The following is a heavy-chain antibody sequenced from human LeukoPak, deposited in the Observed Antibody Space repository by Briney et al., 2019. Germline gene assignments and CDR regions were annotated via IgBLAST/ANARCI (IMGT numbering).Heavy chain of an antibody. CDR1: GFTFSSNW. Sequence: PGGSLRLSCVVSGFTFSSNWMSWVRQAPGKGLEWVANIKPDGSEEYYVDSVGGRFTISRDNAKNSLYLQMSSLRVEDTAIYYCAKDGRSYPYWGQGTLVTVSS. CDR3: AKDGRSYPY. J-gene: IGHJ4*02. CDR2: IKPDGSEE. V-gene: IGHV3-7*01. D-gene: IGHD1-26*01.